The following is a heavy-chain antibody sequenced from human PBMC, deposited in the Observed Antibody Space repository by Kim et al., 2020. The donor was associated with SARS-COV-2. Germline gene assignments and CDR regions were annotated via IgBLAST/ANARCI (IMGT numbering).Heavy chain of an antibody. CDR1: GGSISSSPYY. J-gene: IGHJ4*01. D-gene: IGHD6-13*01. V-gene: IGHV4-39*01. CDR3: ARGIAATGHSRALGY. Sequence: SETLSLTCTVSGGSISSSPYYWGWIRQPPGKGLEWIGSIYFSGSTYYNPSLKSRVTISVDSSKNQFSLKLSSVTAADTTVYYCARGIAATGHSRALGYWG. CDR2: IYFSGST.